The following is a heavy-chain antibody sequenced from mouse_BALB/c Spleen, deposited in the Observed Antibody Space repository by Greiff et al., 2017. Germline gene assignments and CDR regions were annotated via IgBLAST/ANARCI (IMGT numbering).Heavy chain of an antibody. CDR3: ARHADGPWFAY. J-gene: IGHJ3*01. D-gene: IGHD2-3*01. V-gene: IGHV5-12-2*01. CDR1: GFTFSSYT. CDR2: ISHGGGST. Sequence: EVMLVESGGGLVQPGGSLKLSCAASGFTFSSYTMSWVRQTPEKRLEWVAYISHGGGSTYYPDTVKGRFTISRDNANSTPYLQMSSLKSEDAAVYYCARHADGPWFAYWGQGTLVTVSA.